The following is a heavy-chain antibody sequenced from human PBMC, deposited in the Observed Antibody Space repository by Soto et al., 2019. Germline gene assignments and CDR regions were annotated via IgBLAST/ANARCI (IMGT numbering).Heavy chain of an antibody. Sequence: QVQLVQSGAEVKKPGASVKVSCKASGYTFTSYGISWVRQAPGQGLEWMGWINAYNGNTNYAQKLQSXVTMTTETSTSTAYMELRSLIFDDTAVYYCARDVGYGLIDYWGQGTLVTVSS. V-gene: IGHV1-18*01. D-gene: IGHD5-18*01. CDR2: INAYNGNT. CDR3: ARDVGYGLIDY. CDR1: GYTFTSYG. J-gene: IGHJ4*02.